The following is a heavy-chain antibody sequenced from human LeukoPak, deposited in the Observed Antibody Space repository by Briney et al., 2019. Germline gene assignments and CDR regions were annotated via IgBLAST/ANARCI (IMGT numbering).Heavy chain of an antibody. Sequence: GGSLRLSCAASGFTFSSYWMHWVRQAPGKGLEWVSYISDSGSTIYYADSLKGRFTISRDNAKKSLYLQMNSLRAEDTAVYYCVRSWIGTTHWYFDLWGPGTLVTVSS. D-gene: IGHD1-1*01. J-gene: IGHJ4*02. CDR1: GFTFSSYW. V-gene: IGHV3-48*04. CDR2: ISDSGSTI. CDR3: VRSWIGTTHWYFDL.